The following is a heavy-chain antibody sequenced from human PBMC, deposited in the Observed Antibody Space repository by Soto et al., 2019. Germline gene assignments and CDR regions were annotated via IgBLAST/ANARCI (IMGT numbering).Heavy chain of an antibody. CDR1: GFSFSNAW. D-gene: IGHD2-15*01. V-gene: IGHV3-15*07. Sequence: EVQLVESGGGLVKPGGSLRLSCAASGFSFSNAWMNWVRQAPGKGLEGVGRIKRKIDGEATDYAGPVKGRFTVFRDDSKSALYLQMNSLKGDDTAVYYCTRGSVEGVWGQGTTVTVS. CDR3: TRGSVEGV. CDR2: IKRKIDGEAT. J-gene: IGHJ6*02.